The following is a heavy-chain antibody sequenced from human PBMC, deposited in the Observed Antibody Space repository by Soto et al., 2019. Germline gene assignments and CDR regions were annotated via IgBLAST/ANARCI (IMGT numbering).Heavy chain of an antibody. V-gene: IGHV1-69*13. D-gene: IGHD5-18*01. CDR3: ARVRAGDSYGLYYFDY. CDR2: IIPIFGTA. J-gene: IGHJ4*02. Sequence: SVKVSCKASGCTFSSYAISWVRQAPGQGLEWMGGIIPIFGTANYAQKFQGRVAITADESTSTAYMELSSLRSEDTAVYYCARVRAGDSYGLYYFDYWGQGTLVTVSS. CDR1: GCTFSSYA.